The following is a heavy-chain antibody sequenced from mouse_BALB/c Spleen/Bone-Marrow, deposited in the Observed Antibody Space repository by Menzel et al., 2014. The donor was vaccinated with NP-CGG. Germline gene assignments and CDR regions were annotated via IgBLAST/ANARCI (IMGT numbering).Heavy chain of an antibody. CDR1: GYTFTSYR. J-gene: IGHJ3*01. CDR3: ARSYYDGSSFAY. CDR2: INPSTGYT. D-gene: IGHD1-1*01. Sequence: ESGAELAKPGASVKMSCKASGYTFTSYRVHWVKQRPGQGLEWIGYINPSTGYTEYNQKFKDKATLTADKSSSTAYMQLSSLTSEDSAVYYCARSYYDGSSFAYWGQGTLVTVSA. V-gene: IGHV1-4*01.